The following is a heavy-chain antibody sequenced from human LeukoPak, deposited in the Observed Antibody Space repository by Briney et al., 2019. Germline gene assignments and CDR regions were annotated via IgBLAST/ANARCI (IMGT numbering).Heavy chain of an antibody. J-gene: IGHJ4*02. V-gene: IGHV1-18*01. CDR1: GYTFTSYG. D-gene: IGHD3-9*01. Sequence: ASVKVSCKASGYTFTSYGISWVRQAPEQGLEWMGWISAYNGNTNYAQKLQGRVTMTTDTSTSTAYMELRSLRSEDTAVYYCARGGLMGAPGQRYEFWGQGTLVTVSS. CDR2: ISAYNGNT. CDR3: ARGGLMGAPGQRYEF.